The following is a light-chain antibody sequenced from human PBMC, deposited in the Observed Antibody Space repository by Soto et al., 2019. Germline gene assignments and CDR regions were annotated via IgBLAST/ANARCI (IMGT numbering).Light chain of an antibody. CDR3: TSYTSSSAVLV. V-gene: IGLV2-14*01. CDR2: EVS. CDR1: SSDVGTYNY. Sequence: QSASVSGSPGQSITISCTGTSSDVGTYNYVSWYQQHPGKAPKLIIYEVSSRPSGVSNRFSGSKSGNTASLTISGLQAEDEADYHCTSYTSSSAVLVFGTGTKVTVL. J-gene: IGLJ1*01.